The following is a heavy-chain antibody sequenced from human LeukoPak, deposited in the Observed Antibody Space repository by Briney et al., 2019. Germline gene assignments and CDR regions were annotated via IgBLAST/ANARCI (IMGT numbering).Heavy chain of an antibody. CDR1: GFTFSGYS. CDR2: IRSGSSYI. D-gene: IGHD2-2*01. J-gene: IGHJ5*02. CDR3: ARDAQRLVVPATNWFDP. V-gene: IGHV3-21*01. Sequence: GGSLRLSCAASGFTFSGYSMNWVRQAPGKGLEWVSSIRSGSSYIYYADSVKGRFTISRDNAKNSLYLQMNSLRAEDTAVYYCARDAQRLVVPATNWFDPWGQGTLVIVSS.